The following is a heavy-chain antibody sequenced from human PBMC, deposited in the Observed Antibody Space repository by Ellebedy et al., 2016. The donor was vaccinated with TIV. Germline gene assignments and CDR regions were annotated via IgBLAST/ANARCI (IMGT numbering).Heavy chain of an antibody. V-gene: IGHV4-39*01. Sequence: MPGGSLRLSCTVSGCSISSNDYHWGWIRQPPGKGLELIGTIYYSGSTHYSASLKSRVTISVDTSKNQFSLKLRSVTAADTAVYYGAMWEGLSGYFDYWGQGTLVTVSS. CDR2: IYYSGST. J-gene: IGHJ4*02. CDR1: GCSISSNDYH. CDR3: AMWEGLSGYFDY. D-gene: IGHD1-26*01.